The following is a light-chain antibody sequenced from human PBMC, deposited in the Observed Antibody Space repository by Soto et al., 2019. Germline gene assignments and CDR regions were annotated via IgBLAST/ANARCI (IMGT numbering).Light chain of an antibody. CDR3: QQYNNWPRT. J-gene: IGKJ1*01. CDR1: QSVSRY. CDR2: DAS. V-gene: IGKV3-11*01. Sequence: EIVLTQSPATLSSFPGDRVTLSCRASQSVSRYLAWYQQKPGQAPRLLIYDASNRATGIPARFSGSGSGAEFTLTISSLQSEDFAVYYCQQYNNWPRTFGQGTKVDIK.